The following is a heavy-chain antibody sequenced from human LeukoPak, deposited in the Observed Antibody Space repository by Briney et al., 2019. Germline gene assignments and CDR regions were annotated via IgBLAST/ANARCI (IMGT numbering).Heavy chain of an antibody. D-gene: IGHD6-19*01. J-gene: IGHJ4*02. CDR2: MNPNSGNT. Sequence: ASVKVSCKASGYTFTNYDINWVRQATGQGLEWMGWMNPNSGNTGYAQEFQGRVTMARNTSISTAYMELSSLRSEDTGVYYCARGGWPDSFYWGQGTLVTVSS. V-gene: IGHV1-8*01. CDR1: GYTFTNYD. CDR3: ARGGWPDSFY.